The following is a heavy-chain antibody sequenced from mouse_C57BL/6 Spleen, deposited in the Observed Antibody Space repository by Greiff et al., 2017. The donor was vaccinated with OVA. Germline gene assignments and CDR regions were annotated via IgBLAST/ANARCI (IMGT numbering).Heavy chain of an antibody. D-gene: IGHD6-5*01. CDR2: ISYDGSN. CDR3: ARENFLYYYAMDY. J-gene: IGHJ4*01. Sequence: VQLKESGPGLVKPSQSLSLTCSVTGYSITSGYYWNWIRQFPGNKLEWMGYISYDGSNNYNPSLKNRISITRDTSKNQFFLKLNSVTTEDTATYYCARENFLYYYAMDYWGQGTSVTVSS. CDR1: GYSITSGYY. V-gene: IGHV3-6*01.